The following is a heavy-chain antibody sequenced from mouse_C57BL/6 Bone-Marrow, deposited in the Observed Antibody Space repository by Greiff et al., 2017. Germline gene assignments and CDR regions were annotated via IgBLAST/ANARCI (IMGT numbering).Heavy chain of an antibody. Sequence: QVQLQQPGAELVKPGASVKLSCKASGYTFTSYWMHWVKQRPGQGLEWIGMIHPNSGSTNYNEKFKSKATLTVDKSSSTAYMQLSSLTSEDSAVYYCASPPYYGSSYEAMDYWGQGTSVTVSS. V-gene: IGHV1-64*01. CDR3: ASPPYYGSSYEAMDY. CDR1: GYTFTSYW. J-gene: IGHJ4*01. CDR2: IHPNSGST. D-gene: IGHD1-1*01.